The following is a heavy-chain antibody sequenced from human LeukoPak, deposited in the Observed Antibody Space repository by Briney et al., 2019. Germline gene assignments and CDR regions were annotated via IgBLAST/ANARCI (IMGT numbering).Heavy chain of an antibody. Sequence: SETLSLTCTVSGGSVNSGGYYWSWIRQHPGKGLEWIGYIYYSGSTYYNPSLKSRVTISVDTSKNQFSLKLSSVTAADTAVYYCARERRITMTPNWFDPWGQGTLVTVSS. CDR3: ARERRITMTPNWFDP. CDR1: GGSVNSGGYY. V-gene: IGHV4-31*03. CDR2: IYYSGST. J-gene: IGHJ5*02. D-gene: IGHD3-22*01.